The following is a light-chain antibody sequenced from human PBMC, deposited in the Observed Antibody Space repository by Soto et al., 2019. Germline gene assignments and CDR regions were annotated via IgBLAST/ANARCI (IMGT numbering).Light chain of an antibody. J-gene: IGLJ1*01. CDR2: EGS. CDR3: CSYAGSSTSPYV. V-gene: IGLV2-23*01. Sequence: QSVLTQPASVSGSPGQSITISCTGTSSDFGSHNLVSWYQQHPGKAPKLMIYEGSKRPSGVSNRFSGSKSGNTASLTISGLQAEDEADYYCCSYAGSSTSPYVFGTGTKSPS. CDR1: SSDFGSHNL.